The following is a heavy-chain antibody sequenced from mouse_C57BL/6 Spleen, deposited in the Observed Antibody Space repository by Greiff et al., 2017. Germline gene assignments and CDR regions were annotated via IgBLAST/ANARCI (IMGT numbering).Heavy chain of an antibody. Sequence: QVQLQQSGAELVRPGTSVKVSCKASGYAFTNYLIEWVKQRPGQGLEWIGVINPGSGGTNYNEKFKGKATLTADKSSSTAYMQLSSLTSEDSAVYFCARDSSGYEDWGQGTTLTVSS. V-gene: IGHV1-54*01. CDR3: ARDSSGYED. J-gene: IGHJ2*01. CDR2: INPGSGGT. D-gene: IGHD3-2*02. CDR1: GYAFTNYL.